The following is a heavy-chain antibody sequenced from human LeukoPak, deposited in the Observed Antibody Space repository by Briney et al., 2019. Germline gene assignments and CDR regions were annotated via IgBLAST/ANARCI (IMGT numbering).Heavy chain of an antibody. V-gene: IGHV4-59*01. CDR2: IYYSGST. CDR1: GGSISSYY. Sequence: SRTLSLTCTVSGGSISSYYWSWIRQPPGKGLEWIGYIYYSGSTNYNPSLKSRVTISVDTSKNQFSLKLSSVTAADTAVYYCARVVVVAATYAFDIWGQGTMVTVSS. CDR3: ARVVVVAATYAFDI. J-gene: IGHJ3*02. D-gene: IGHD2-15*01.